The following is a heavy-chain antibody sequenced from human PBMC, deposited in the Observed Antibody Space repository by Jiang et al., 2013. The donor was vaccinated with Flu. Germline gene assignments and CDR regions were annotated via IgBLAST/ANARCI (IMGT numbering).Heavy chain of an antibody. V-gene: IGHV4-59*01. J-gene: IGHJ3*02. CDR1: GGSISSYY. D-gene: IGHD1-14*01. CDR3: AREEAQGGMTGSFDI. CDR2: IYYSGST. Sequence: VQLVESGPGLVKPSETLSLTCTVSGGSISSYYWSWIRQPPGKGLEWIGYIYYSGSTNYNPSLKSRVTISVDTSKNQFSLKLSSVTAADTAVYYCAREEAQGGMTGSFDIWGQGTMVTVSS.